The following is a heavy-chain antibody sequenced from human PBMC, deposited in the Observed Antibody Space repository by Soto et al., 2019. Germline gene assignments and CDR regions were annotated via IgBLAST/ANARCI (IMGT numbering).Heavy chain of an antibody. D-gene: IGHD6-25*01. CDR3: ARRRGVINWFDH. V-gene: IGHV5-51*01. J-gene: IGHJ5*02. CDR2: IYPGDSET. CDR1: GYSFSTYW. Sequence: GESLKISCKGSGYSFSTYWIAWVRQMPGKGLEWMGIIYPGDSETRYSPSFEGQVTISADKSISTAYLEWNSLKASDTALYFCARRRGVINWFDHWGQGTLVTVSS.